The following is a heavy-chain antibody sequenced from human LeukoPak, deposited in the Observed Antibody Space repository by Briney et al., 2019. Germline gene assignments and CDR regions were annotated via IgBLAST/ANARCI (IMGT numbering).Heavy chain of an antibody. Sequence: WGSLRLSCAASGFSFSSFAMNWVRKAPGKGLEWVSSITGGHYATYNSNSVKGRFTISRDNAKNTLYMQMNSLRADDTAIYYCTKDPNGDYIGAFDPWGQGTLVTVSS. D-gene: IGHD4-17*01. J-gene: IGHJ5*02. CDR3: TKDPNGDYIGAFDP. V-gene: IGHV3-23*01. CDR2: ITGGHYAT. CDR1: GFSFSSFA.